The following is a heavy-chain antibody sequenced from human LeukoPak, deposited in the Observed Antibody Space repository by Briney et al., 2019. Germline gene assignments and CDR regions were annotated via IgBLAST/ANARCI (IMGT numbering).Heavy chain of an antibody. CDR1: GSTFSSYG. CDR2: IRYDGSNK. J-gene: IGHJ4*02. D-gene: IGHD4-17*01. V-gene: IGHV3-30*02. Sequence: PGGSLRLSCAASGSTFSSYGMHWVRQAPGKGLEWVAFIRYDGSNKYYADSVKGRFTISRDNSKNTLYLQMNSLRAEDTAVYYCARWGMITVTTGHGAGGYWGQGTLVTVSS. CDR3: ARWGMITVTTGHGAGGY.